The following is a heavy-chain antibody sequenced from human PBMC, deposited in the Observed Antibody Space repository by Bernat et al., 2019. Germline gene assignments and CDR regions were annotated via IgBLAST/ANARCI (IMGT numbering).Heavy chain of an antibody. CDR3: TTAPKEGSGSYIYYYYGMDV. V-gene: IGHV3-15*07. D-gene: IGHD3-10*01. CDR2: IKSQTDGGTT. J-gene: IGHJ6*02. Sequence: GRIKSQTDGGTTDYSAPVKCRFTISRDDSKNTLYLQMNSLKTEDTAGYYCTTAPKEGSGSYIYYYYGMDVWGQGTKV.